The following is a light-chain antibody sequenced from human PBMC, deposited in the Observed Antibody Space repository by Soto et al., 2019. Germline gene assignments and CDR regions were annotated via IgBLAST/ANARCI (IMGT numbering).Light chain of an antibody. CDR3: QQYKTWPWT. V-gene: IGKV3-15*01. J-gene: IGKJ1*01. CDR1: QSLSSN. Sequence: TQSPATVSVSPGERATVSCRASQSLSSNLAWYQQKPGQAPRLLILGASERVNGIPARFSGSGSGTAFTLSISSLQSDDFAIYNCQQYKTWPWTFGQGTKVE. CDR2: GAS.